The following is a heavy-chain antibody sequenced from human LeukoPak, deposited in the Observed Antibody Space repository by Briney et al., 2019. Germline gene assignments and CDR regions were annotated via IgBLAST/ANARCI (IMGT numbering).Heavy chain of an antibody. Sequence: SETLSLTCTVSGGSISSYYWSWIRQPAGKGLEWIGHIYNSGSTNYNPSLKGRVTMSVATSKNQFSLHLSSVTAADTAVYYCARSAFLVTTPGLYYFDYWGQGTLVAVSS. V-gene: IGHV4-4*07. D-gene: IGHD1-1*01. CDR1: GGSISSYY. J-gene: IGHJ4*02. CDR3: ARSAFLVTTPGLYYFDY. CDR2: IYNSGST.